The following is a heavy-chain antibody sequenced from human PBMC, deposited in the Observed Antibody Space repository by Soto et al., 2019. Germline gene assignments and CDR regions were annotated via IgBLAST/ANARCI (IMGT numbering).Heavy chain of an antibody. CDR1: GGSIRSYY. CDR3: ATGGGRFNYGMDV. Sequence: NPSETLSLTCTVSGGSIRSYYWSWIRQPPGKRLEWIGYIYYSGSTNYNPSLKSRVTISVDTSKNQLSLKLSSVTPADTAVYYCATGGGRFNYGMDVWGQGTTVTVSS. V-gene: IGHV4-59*01. J-gene: IGHJ6*02. CDR2: IYYSGST. D-gene: IGHD3-10*01.